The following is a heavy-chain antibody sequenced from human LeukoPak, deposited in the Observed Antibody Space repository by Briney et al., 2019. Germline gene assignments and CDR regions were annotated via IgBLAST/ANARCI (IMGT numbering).Heavy chain of an antibody. CDR3: AREGPGY. V-gene: IGHV3-9*01. CDR2: ITWNSDSI. J-gene: IGHJ4*02. CDR1: GFNFGDYA. Sequence: GGSLRLSCAASGFNFGDYAMHWVRQAPGKGLEWVSGITWNSDSIGYADSVKGRFTISRDNAKNSLYLQMNSLRAEDTAVYYCAREGPGYWGQGTLVTVSS.